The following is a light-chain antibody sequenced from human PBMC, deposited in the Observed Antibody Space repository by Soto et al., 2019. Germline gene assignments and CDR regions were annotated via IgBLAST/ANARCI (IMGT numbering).Light chain of an antibody. V-gene: IGLV3-21*02. J-gene: IGLJ1*01. CDR3: HVWDSGSAHHV. CDR1: NIGSKS. CDR2: ANS. Sequence: SYELTQPPSVSVAPGQTARITCGGSNIGSKSVHWYQQKPGRAPLMVVYANSDRPSGIPERFSGSNSANTATLTISRVEAGDEADYYCHVWDSGSAHHVFGTGTRSPS.